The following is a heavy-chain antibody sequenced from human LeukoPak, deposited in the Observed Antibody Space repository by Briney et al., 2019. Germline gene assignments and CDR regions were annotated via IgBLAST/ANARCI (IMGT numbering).Heavy chain of an antibody. CDR3: AREGGSGWTNYYYYYYMDV. D-gene: IGHD6-19*01. V-gene: IGHV3-7*01. Sequence: PGGSLRLSCAASGFTFSSYWMSWVRQAPGKGLEWVANIKQDGSEKYYVDSVKGRFTISRDNAKNSLYLQMNSLRAEDTAVYYCAREGGSGWTNYYYYYYMDVWGKGTTVTISS. J-gene: IGHJ6*03. CDR2: IKQDGSEK. CDR1: GFTFSSYW.